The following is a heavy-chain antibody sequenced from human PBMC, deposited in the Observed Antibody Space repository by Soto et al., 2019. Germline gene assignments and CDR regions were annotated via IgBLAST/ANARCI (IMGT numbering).Heavy chain of an antibody. V-gene: IGHV5-10-1*01. Sequence: PGESLKISCKGSGYSFTSYWISWVRQMPGKGLEWLGRIDPSDSYTNYSSSFQGHVTISADQSISPAYLQWSSLKASDTAMYYCATWASIAVADTDYWGKGTLVTVAS. J-gene: IGHJ4*02. CDR1: GYSFTSYW. CDR2: IDPSDSYT. D-gene: IGHD6-19*01. CDR3: ATWASIAVADTDY.